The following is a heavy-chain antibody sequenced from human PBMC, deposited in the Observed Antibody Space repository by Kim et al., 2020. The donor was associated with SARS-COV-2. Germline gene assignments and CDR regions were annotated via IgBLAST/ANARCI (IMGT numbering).Heavy chain of an antibody. V-gene: IGHV3-30*07. D-gene: IGHD2-15*01. CDR2: NKK. J-gene: IGHJ4*02. CDR3: ASPLYCSGGSCYS. Sequence: NKKYYTDSVKGRFTISSDNSKNTLYLQMNSLRVEDTAVYYCASPLYCSGGSCYSWGQGTLVTVSS.